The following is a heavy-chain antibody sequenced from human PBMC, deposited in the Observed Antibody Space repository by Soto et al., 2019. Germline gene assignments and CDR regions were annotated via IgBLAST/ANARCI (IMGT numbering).Heavy chain of an antibody. J-gene: IGHJ4*02. CDR1: GGSISSGDYY. Sequence: PSETLSLTCTVSGGSISSGDYYWSWIRQPPGKGLEWIGYIYYSGSTYYNPSLKSRVTISVDTSKNQFSLKLSSVTAADTAVYYCARVGGTTGTTSLGYWGQGTLVTVSS. CDR2: IYYSGST. V-gene: IGHV4-30-4*01. CDR3: ARVGGTTGTTSLGY. D-gene: IGHD1-1*01.